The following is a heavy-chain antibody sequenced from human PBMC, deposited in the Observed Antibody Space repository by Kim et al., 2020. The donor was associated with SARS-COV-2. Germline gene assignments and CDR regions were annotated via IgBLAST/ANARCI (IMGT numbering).Heavy chain of an antibody. D-gene: IGHD6-13*01. CDR3: ARHFGSSWYKKGYFDY. Sequence: SLKSRVTISVDTSKNQFSLKLSSVTAADTAVYYCARHFGSSWYKKGYFDYWGQGTLVTVSS. J-gene: IGHJ4*02. V-gene: IGHV4-59*08.